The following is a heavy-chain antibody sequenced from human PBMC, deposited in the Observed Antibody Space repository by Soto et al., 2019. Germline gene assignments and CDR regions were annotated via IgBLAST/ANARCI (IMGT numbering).Heavy chain of an antibody. Sequence: EVQLVESGGGLVQPGGSLRLSCAASGFTFSNYWMHWVRQAPGKGLVWVSRINSDGSSTSYADSVKGRFTISRDNAKNTLYLQMNSLSAEDTAVFYCARDFWRNGVCLDVWGQGTTVTVSS. V-gene: IGHV3-74*01. CDR3: ARDFWRNGVCLDV. CDR1: GFTFSNYW. CDR2: INSDGSST. J-gene: IGHJ6*02. D-gene: IGHD2-8*01.